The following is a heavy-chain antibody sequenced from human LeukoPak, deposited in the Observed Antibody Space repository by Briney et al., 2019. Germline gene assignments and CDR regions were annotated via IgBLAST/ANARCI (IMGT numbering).Heavy chain of an antibody. CDR2: IYKSGST. V-gene: IGHV4-4*07. CDR1: GGSIGWDY. J-gene: IGHJ4*02. Sequence: PSETLSLTCTGSGGSIGWDYWSWIRQSAGKGQEWIGRIYKSGSTNYNPSFRSRVTMSVDTSKNQFSLNVTSVTAADTAVYYCAREEYFQDSNGYSYYFHSWGQGSLVTVSS. D-gene: IGHD3-22*01. CDR3: AREEYFQDSNGYSYYFHS.